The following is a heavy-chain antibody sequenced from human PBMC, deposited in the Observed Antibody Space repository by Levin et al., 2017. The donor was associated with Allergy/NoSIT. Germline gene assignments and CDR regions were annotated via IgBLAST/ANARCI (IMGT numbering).Heavy chain of an antibody. Sequence: GESLKISCSASGFTFSSYAMHWVRQAPGKGLEYVSAISSNGGSTYYADSVKGRFTISRDNSKNTLYLQMSSLRAEDTAVYYCVKVETVFGTRYYFDYWGQGTLVTVSS. D-gene: IGHD1-1*01. V-gene: IGHV3-64D*06. CDR1: GFTFSSYA. CDR3: VKVETVFGTRYYFDY. CDR2: ISSNGGST. J-gene: IGHJ4*02.